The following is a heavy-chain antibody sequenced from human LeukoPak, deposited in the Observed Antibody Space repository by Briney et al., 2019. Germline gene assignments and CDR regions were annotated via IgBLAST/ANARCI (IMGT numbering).Heavy chain of an antibody. D-gene: IGHD2-15*01. Sequence: ASGKVSCKASGNTCTGYYMHWVRQSPGQGLEWMGWINPNSGGTNYSQKFQGRVTMTRDTSISSAYMELSRLRSDDTAVYYCARRPQYCRGGACYDWGQGTLVTVSS. CDR2: INPNSGGT. CDR1: GNTCTGYY. V-gene: IGHV1-2*02. J-gene: IGHJ4*02. CDR3: ARRPQYCRGGACYD.